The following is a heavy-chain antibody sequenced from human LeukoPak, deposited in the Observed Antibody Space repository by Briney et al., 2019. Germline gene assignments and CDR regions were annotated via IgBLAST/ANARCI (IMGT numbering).Heavy chain of an antibody. CDR1: GGTFSSYA. D-gene: IGHD6-19*01. Sequence: SVKVSCKASGGTFSSYAISWVRQAPGQGLEWMGGIIPIFGTANYAQKFQGRVTITADESTSTAYMELSSLRSEDTAVYYCAREAPPKHSGIAVTELRGGMDVWGQGTTVTVSS. V-gene: IGHV1-69*13. CDR3: AREAPPKHSGIAVTELRGGMDV. CDR2: IIPIFGTA. J-gene: IGHJ6*02.